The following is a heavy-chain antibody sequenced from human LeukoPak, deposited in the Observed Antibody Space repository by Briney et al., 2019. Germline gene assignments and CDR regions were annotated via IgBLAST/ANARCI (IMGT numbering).Heavy chain of an antibody. D-gene: IGHD6-13*01. Sequence: GGSLRLSCAASGFTFSDYYMSWIRQAPGKGLEWVSYISSSGSTIYYADSVKGRFTISRDNAKNLLYLQMNSLRAEDTAVYYCARAGIAAANWFDPWGQGTLVTVSS. CDR3: ARAGIAAANWFDP. J-gene: IGHJ5*02. CDR1: GFTFSDYY. V-gene: IGHV3-11*01. CDR2: ISSSGSTI.